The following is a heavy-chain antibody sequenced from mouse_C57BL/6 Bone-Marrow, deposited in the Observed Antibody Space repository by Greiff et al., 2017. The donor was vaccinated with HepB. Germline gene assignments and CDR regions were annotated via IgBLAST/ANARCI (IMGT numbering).Heavy chain of an antibody. D-gene: IGHD4-1*01. V-gene: IGHV1-53*01. CDR1: GYTFTSYW. CDR3: SRYWDFYY. CDR2: INPRNGGT. Sequence: VQLQQSGTELVKPGASVKLSCKASGYTFTSYWMHWVKQRPVQGLEWIGNINPRNGGTNYNEKFKSKATLTVDKSASTASIQHSSLTSEDSAVYYCSRYWDFYYRGQGTTLPVSS. J-gene: IGHJ2*01.